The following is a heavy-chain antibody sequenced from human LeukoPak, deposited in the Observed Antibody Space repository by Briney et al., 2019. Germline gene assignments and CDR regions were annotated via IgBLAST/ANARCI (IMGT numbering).Heavy chain of an antibody. Sequence: ASVKVSCKASGYTFTRYYMHWVRQAPAQGLEWMGIINPSGGSTSYAQKFQGRVTMTRDTSTSTVYMELSSLRSEDTAVYYCARSRIAVAGPPSSWGQGTLVTVSS. V-gene: IGHV1-46*03. CDR3: ARSRIAVAGPPSS. CDR2: INPSGGST. J-gene: IGHJ4*02. CDR1: GYTFTRYY. D-gene: IGHD6-19*01.